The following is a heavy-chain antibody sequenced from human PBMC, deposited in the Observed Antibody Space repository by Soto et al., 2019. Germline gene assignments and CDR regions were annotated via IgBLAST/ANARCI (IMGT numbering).Heavy chain of an antibody. D-gene: IGHD3-16*01. CDR1: GFAFSSYT. CDR2: ISGSGVST. J-gene: IGHJ4*02. Sequence: EVQLLESGGGLVQPGGSLRLSCAASGFAFSSYTMTWVRQAPGKGLEWVSGISGSGVSTYYADSVKGRFTISRDNSKNTLYVQMNSLRAEDTALYYCAKVWGGSGWYFDYWGQGTLVTVSS. V-gene: IGHV3-23*01. CDR3: AKVWGGSGWYFDY.